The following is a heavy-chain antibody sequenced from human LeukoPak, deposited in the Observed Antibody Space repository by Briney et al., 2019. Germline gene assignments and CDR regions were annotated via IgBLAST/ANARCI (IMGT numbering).Heavy chain of an antibody. CDR1: GYTFTGYY. CDR2: INPNSGGT. J-gene: IGHJ4*02. V-gene: IGHV1-2*02. CDR3: ARVPYSGSYSYFDY. D-gene: IGHD1-26*01. Sequence: ASVKVSCKASGYTFTGYYMHWVRQAPGQGLEWMGWINPNSGGTNYAQKFQGRVTMTRDTSISTAYMELSRLRSDDTAVYYCARVPYSGSYSYFDYWGQGTLVTVSS.